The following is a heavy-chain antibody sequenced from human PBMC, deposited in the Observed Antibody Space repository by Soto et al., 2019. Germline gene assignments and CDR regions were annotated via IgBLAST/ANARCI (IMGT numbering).Heavy chain of an antibody. J-gene: IGHJ3*01. CDR2: IKSKTDGGTI. CDR1: GFTFNNAW. Sequence: EVQLVESGGGLVEPGGSLRLSCAASGFTFNNAWMNWVRQVPGKGLEWVGRIKSKTDGGTIDYAAPVKGRFTISRDDSKNTVYLQMNRLKIEDTAVYYCRSLPKFGESAFDVWGQGTMVTVSS. CDR3: RSLPKFGESAFDV. D-gene: IGHD3-10*01. V-gene: IGHV3-15*07.